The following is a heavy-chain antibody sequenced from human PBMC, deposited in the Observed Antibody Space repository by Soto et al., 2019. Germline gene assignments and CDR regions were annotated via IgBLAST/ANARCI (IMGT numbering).Heavy chain of an antibody. Sequence: QLQLQESGPGLVKPSETLSLTCTVSGGSISSSSYYWGWIRQPPGKGLEWVGSIYYSGSNYYNPSLKSRVTISVDTSKSQFSLKLSSVTAADTAVYYCASRAEYYDSSGYYHKAFWYFDYWGQGTLVTVSS. CDR3: ASRAEYYDSSGYYHKAFWYFDY. CDR2: IYYSGSN. CDR1: GGSISSSSYY. D-gene: IGHD3-22*01. J-gene: IGHJ4*02. V-gene: IGHV4-39*01.